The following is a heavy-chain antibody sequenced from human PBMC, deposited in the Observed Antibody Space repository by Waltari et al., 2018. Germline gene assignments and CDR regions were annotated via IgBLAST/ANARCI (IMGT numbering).Heavy chain of an antibody. J-gene: IGHJ4*02. D-gene: IGHD6-19*01. CDR3: VREPGIALAGPTYYFDY. CDR1: YFSIKNGYF. V-gene: IGHV4-38-2*02. Sequence: QVQLQESGPGLVKPSETLTVTCSVSYFSIKNGYFWGWIRQPPHKGRDWVGSFFLDGKSYYNRSLESRAAISVDTSRDQFTLRLKSATAADTAIYYCVREPGIALAGPTYYFDYWGQGILVTVSS. CDR2: FFLDGKS.